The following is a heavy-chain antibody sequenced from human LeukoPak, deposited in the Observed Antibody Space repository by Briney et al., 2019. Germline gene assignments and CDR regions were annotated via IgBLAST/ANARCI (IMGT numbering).Heavy chain of an antibody. D-gene: IGHD3-22*01. Sequence: GGSLRLSCAASGFTFSSYAMSWVRQAPGKGLEWFSHISASGEITYYADSVKGRFTISRDNSKNTLYMQMNSLRAEDTAVFYCAKVATKGNYYDSSGYSLDYWGQGTLVTVSS. CDR3: AKVATKGNYYDSSGYSLDY. J-gene: IGHJ4*02. CDR2: ISASGEIT. V-gene: IGHV3-23*01. CDR1: GFTFSSYA.